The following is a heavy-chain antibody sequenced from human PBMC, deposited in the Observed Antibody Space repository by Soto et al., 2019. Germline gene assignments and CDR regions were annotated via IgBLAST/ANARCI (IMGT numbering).Heavy chain of an antibody. CDR1: GFTFSSYW. Sequence: GGSLRLSCAASGFTFSSYWMSWVRQAPGKGLEWVANIKQDGSEKYYVDSVRGRFTISRDNAKNSLYLQMNSLRAEDTAVYYCTTDRGHFYDFDYWGQGTLVTVSS. CDR2: IKQDGSEK. CDR3: TTDRGHFYDFDY. D-gene: IGHD5-18*01. V-gene: IGHV3-7*01. J-gene: IGHJ4*02.